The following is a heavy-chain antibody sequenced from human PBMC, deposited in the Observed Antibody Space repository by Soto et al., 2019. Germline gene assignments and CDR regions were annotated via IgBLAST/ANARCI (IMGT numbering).Heavy chain of an antibody. CDR1: GFTFSSYS. CDR3: ARDRVAVAPQQYFQH. D-gene: IGHD6-19*01. CDR2: ISSSSSYI. J-gene: IGHJ1*01. V-gene: IGHV3-21*01. Sequence: GSLRLSCAASGFTFSSYSMNWVRQAPGKGLEWVSSISSSSSYIYYADSVKGRFTISRDNAKNSLYLQMNSLRAEDTAVYYCARDRVAVAPQQYFQHWGQGALVTV.